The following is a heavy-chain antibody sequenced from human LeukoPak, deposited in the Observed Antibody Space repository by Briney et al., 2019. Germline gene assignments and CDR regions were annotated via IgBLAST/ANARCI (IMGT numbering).Heavy chain of an antibody. CDR2: IYPGGSET. Sequence: GESLKISCKGLGYSFSSYWNAWVRQRPGKGLEWMGIIYPGGSETRYDPSFQGQITISADSSTSTAYLQWSSLRASDTAMYYCARASRDGYNQNFDHWGQGTLVTVSS. D-gene: IGHD5-24*01. V-gene: IGHV5-51*01. J-gene: IGHJ4*02. CDR3: ARASRDGYNQNFDH. CDR1: GYSFSSYW.